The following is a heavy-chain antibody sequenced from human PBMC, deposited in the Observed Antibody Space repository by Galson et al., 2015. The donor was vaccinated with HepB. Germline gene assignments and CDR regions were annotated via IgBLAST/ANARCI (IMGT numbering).Heavy chain of an antibody. J-gene: IGHJ6*02. D-gene: IGHD6-19*01. CDR3: AREDISGYYYYGMDV. V-gene: IGHV3-53*01. CDR2: TYSGGST. CDR1: GFTVSSNS. Sequence: SLRLSCAASGFTVSSNSMSWVRQAPGKGLEWVSLTYSGGSTYYADSVKGRFTISRDNSKNTLYLQMDSLRAEDTAVYYCAREDISGYYYYGMDVWGQGTTVTVSS.